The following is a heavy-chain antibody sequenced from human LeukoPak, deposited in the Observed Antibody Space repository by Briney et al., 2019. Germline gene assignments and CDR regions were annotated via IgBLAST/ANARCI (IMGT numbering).Heavy chain of an antibody. J-gene: IGHJ4*02. CDR3: ARPSSSSPNQFDY. V-gene: IGHV3-64*01. Sequence: PGGSPRLSCAASGYTFSSYAMHWVRQAPGKGLEYVSAISSNGGSTYYANSVKGRFTISRDNSKNTLYLQMGSLRAEDMAVYYCARPSSSSPNQFDYWGQGTLVTVSS. D-gene: IGHD6-6*01. CDR2: ISSNGGST. CDR1: GYTFSSYA.